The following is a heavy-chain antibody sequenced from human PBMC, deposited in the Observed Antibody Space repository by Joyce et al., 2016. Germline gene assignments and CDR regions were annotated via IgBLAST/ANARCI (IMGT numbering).Heavy chain of an antibody. CDR2: INEDGIEK. V-gene: IGHV3-7*01. D-gene: IGHD5-18*01. Sequence: EVQLVESGGRLVQPGGSLRLSCAASGLMFSGYWMIWVGQGPGKGLAGVANINEDGIEKNYVDAVKGRFTSARDNAKKSLYLQMNSLRAEDTAVYYCAREARMQLTYYYFGLDVWGQGTTVVVSS. CDR1: GLMFSGYW. CDR3: AREARMQLTYYYFGLDV. J-gene: IGHJ6*02.